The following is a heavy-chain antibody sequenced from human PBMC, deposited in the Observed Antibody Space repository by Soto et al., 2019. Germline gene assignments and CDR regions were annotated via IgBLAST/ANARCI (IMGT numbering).Heavy chain of an antibody. D-gene: IGHD3-10*01. J-gene: IGHJ6*02. CDR2: IIPIFGTA. CDR1: GGTFSSYA. V-gene: IGHV1-69*13. Sequence: SVKVSCKASGGTFSSYAISWVRQAPGQGLEWMGGIIPIFGTANYAQKFQGRVMITAVESTSTAYMELSSLRSEDTAVYYCARDSKVITMVWDGYYYYGMDVWGQGTTVTVSS. CDR3: ARDSKVITMVWDGYYYYGMDV.